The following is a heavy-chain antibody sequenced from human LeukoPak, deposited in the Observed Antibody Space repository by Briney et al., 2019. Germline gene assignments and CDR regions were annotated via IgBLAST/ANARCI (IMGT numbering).Heavy chain of an antibody. CDR3: ARIACTGGNWKPGYYYGLDG. CDR2: IWYYGSIK. V-gene: IGHV3-33*08. D-gene: IGHD2-8*02. CDR1: GLHHKTYG. J-gene: IGHJ6*02. Sequence: GGPLRLPCAASGLHHKTYGLLGLAPPPAKGLEGVASIWYYGSIKYYADSVKGRFTISRDNSESTMYLQMNSVRAEDTAVYYCARIACTGGNWKPGYYYGLDGWGQGTTVTASS.